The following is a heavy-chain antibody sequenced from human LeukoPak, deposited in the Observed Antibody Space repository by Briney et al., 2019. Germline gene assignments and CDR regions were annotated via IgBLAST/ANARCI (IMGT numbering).Heavy chain of an antibody. D-gene: IGHD1-14*01. Sequence: PGRSLRLSCAASGFTFSSYAMHWVRQAPGKGLEWVAVISYDGSNKYYADSVKGRFTISRDNSKNTLYLQMNSLRAEDTAVYYCAKGTNRVFDYWGQGTLVTVSS. CDR3: AKGTNRVFDY. CDR2: ISYDGSNK. V-gene: IGHV3-30*04. J-gene: IGHJ4*02. CDR1: GFTFSSYA.